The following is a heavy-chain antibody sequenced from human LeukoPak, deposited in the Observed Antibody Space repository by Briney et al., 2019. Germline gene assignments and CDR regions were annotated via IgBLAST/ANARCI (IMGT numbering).Heavy chain of an antibody. CDR2: IYYSGST. Sequence: PSETLSLTCSVSGGSISSYYWSWIRQPPGKGLEWIGYIYYSGSTNYNPSLKSRVTISVDTSKNQFSLKLSSVTAADTAVYYCAREISGSSYLTWFDPWGQGTLVTVSS. CDR1: GGSISSYY. J-gene: IGHJ5*02. CDR3: AREISGSSYLTWFDP. V-gene: IGHV4-59*01. D-gene: IGHD6-13*01.